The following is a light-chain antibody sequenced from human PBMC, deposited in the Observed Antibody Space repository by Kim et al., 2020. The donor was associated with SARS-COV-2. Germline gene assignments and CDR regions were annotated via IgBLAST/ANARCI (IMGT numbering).Light chain of an antibody. CDR1: SISTK. J-gene: IGKJ1*01. CDR3: QQYNDWRT. V-gene: IGKV3-15*01. Sequence: SISTKLAWYQQKPGQAPRLLIYGASTRASGIPARFSGSGSGTEFTLSISSLHSEDFAVYYCQQYNDWRTFGQGTKVDIK. CDR2: GAS.